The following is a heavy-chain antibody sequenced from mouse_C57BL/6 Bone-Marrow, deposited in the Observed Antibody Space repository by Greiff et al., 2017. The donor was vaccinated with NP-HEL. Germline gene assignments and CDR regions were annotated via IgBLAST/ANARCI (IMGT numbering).Heavy chain of an antibody. CDR1: GYSITSGYY. CDR3: ARDAAQATVDY. J-gene: IGHJ2*01. D-gene: IGHD3-2*02. Sequence: EVQLQESGPGLVKPSQSLSLTCSVTGYSITSGYYWNWIRQFPGNKLEWMGYISYDGSNNYNPSLKNRISITRDTSKNQFFLKLNSVTTEDTATYYCARDAAQATVDYWGQGTTLTVSS. V-gene: IGHV3-6*01. CDR2: ISYDGSN.